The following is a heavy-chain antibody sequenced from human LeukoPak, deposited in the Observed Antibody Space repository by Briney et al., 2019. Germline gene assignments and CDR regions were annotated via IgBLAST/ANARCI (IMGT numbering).Heavy chain of an antibody. CDR3: ARHRGRDGYNEPFDY. Sequence: GESLRISCQGSGYSFTSYWIGWVRQMPGKGLEWMGIIYPGDSDTRYSPSFQGQVTISADKSISTAYLQWSSLKASDTAMYYCARHRGRDGYNEPFDYWGQGTLVTVSS. D-gene: IGHD5-24*01. CDR1: GYSFTSYW. CDR2: IYPGDSDT. J-gene: IGHJ4*02. V-gene: IGHV5-51*01.